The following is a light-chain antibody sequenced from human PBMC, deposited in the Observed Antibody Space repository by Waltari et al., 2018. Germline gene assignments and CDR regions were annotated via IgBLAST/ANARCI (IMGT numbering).Light chain of an antibody. CDR2: DVF. V-gene: IGLV2-23*02. CDR3: CSYAGSYTWV. CDR1: SSDIGSYNL. J-gene: IGLJ3*02. Sequence: QSALTQPASVSGSPGQSITIPCPGASSDIGSYNLVSWYQQHPSKAPKLMVYDVFYRPSGVSNRFSASKSGNTASLTISGLQAEDEADYYCCSYAGSYTWVFGGGTKLTVL.